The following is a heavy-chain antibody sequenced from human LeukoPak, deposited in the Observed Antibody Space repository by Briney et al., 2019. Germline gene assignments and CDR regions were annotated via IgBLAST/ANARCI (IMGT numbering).Heavy chain of an antibody. Sequence: SETLPLTCADYGGSFSGYYWSWIRQPPGKGLEWIGEINHSGSTNYNPSLKSRVTISVDTSKNQFSLELSSVTAADTAVYYCARNYDSSGPPGYWGQGTLVTVSS. D-gene: IGHD3-22*01. CDR2: INHSGST. J-gene: IGHJ4*02. V-gene: IGHV4-34*01. CDR3: ARNYDSSGPPGY. CDR1: GGSFSGYY.